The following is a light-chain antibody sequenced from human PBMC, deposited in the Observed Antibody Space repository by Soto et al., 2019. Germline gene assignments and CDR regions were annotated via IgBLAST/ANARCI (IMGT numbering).Light chain of an antibody. CDR3: RSYPTSSTVV. V-gene: IGLV2-14*01. Sequence: QSALTQPASISGSPGQSITISCTGTNSDVGGYNYVSWYQQYPGKAPKLMIYDVDNRPSGGSYRFSGSKSGKTASLTISGLQAEDEADYYCRSYPTSSTVVFGGGTKLTVL. CDR1: NSDVGGYNY. J-gene: IGLJ2*01. CDR2: DVD.